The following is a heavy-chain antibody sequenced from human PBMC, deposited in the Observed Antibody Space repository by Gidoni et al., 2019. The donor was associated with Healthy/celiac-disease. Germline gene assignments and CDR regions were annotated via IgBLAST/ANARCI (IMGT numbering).Heavy chain of an antibody. CDR1: GYSLSSGFY. V-gene: IGHV4-38-2*02. CDR3: ARDLNYDFWSGYLNYYYMDV. Sequence: QVQLQESAPGLVKPSETLSLTCTVAGYSLSSGFYWGWIRQPPGKGLEWIGSIYHRGSTYYNPSLTSRVTISVDTSKNQFSLKLSSVTAADTAVYYCARDLNYDFWSGYLNYYYMDVWGKGTTVTVSS. D-gene: IGHD3-3*01. J-gene: IGHJ6*03. CDR2: IYHRGST.